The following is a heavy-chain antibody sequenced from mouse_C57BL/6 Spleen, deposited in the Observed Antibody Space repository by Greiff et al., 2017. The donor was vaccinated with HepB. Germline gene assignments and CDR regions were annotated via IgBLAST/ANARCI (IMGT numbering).Heavy chain of an antibody. Sequence: EVQLVESGGGLVKPGGSLKLSCAASGFTFSSYAMSWVRQTPEKRLEWVATISDGGSYTYYPDNVKGRFTISRDNAKNNLYLQMSHLKSEDTAMYYCARDSLYGNPSYWYFDVWGTGTTVTVSS. J-gene: IGHJ1*03. V-gene: IGHV5-4*01. D-gene: IGHD2-1*01. CDR3: ARDSLYGNPSYWYFDV. CDR1: GFTFSSYA. CDR2: ISDGGSYT.